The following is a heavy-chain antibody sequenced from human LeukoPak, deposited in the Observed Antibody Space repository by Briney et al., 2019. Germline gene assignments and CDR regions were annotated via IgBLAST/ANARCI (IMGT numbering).Heavy chain of an antibody. V-gene: IGHV4-59*01. CDR1: GGSISSYY. D-gene: IGHD6-13*01. Sequence: SETLSLTCTVSGGSISSYYWSWIRQPPGKGLEWIGYIYYSGNTNYNPSLKTRVTISVDSSKNQFSLKLSSVTAADTAVYYCARAGSWKLNFDYWGQGTLVTVSS. CDR3: ARAGSWKLNFDY. J-gene: IGHJ4*02. CDR2: IYYSGNT.